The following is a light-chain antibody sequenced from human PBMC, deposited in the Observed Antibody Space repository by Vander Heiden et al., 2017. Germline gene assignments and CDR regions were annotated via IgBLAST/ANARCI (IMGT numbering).Light chain of an antibody. CDR1: QSLSNH. J-gene: IGKJ4*01. V-gene: IGKV1-9*01. CDR3: QQLNTSPLT. Sequence: IQLTQSPPSLPASVGDRATITCRASQSLSNHLDWYQQKPGKAPKLLIYAASTLPSGVPFRFSGSGSGTDFTLTISSLQPEDFATYYCQQLNTSPLTFGGGTEVGIK. CDR2: AAS.